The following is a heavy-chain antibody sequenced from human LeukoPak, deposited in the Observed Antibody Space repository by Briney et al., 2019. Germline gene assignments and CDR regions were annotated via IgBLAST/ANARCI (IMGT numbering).Heavy chain of an antibody. J-gene: IGHJ5*02. Sequence: ASVKVSCKASGYTFTSYGINWVRQAPGQGLEWMGWISAYNGNTNYAQKLQGRVTMTTDTSTSTAYMELRSLRSDDTAVYSCARDAFMGYDFWSGYQNWFDPWGQGTLVTVSS. D-gene: IGHD3-3*01. CDR2: ISAYNGNT. V-gene: IGHV1-18*01. CDR1: GYTFTSYG. CDR3: ARDAFMGYDFWSGYQNWFDP.